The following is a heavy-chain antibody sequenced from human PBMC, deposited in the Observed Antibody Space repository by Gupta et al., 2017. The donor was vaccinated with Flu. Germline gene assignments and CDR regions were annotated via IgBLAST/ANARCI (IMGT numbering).Heavy chain of an antibody. V-gene: IGHV3-9*01. D-gene: IGHD2-21*01. CDR2: SWNGGAN. J-gene: IGHJ4*02. Sequence: SWNGGANGYAGSVKGRFTTSRDNANNSLYLKMDRLRVEATAVYFWAKDRAYGGLGLEYWGQGTLVTVSS. CDR3: AKDRAYGGLGLEY.